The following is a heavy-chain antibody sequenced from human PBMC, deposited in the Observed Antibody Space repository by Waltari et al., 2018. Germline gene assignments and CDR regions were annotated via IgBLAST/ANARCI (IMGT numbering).Heavy chain of an antibody. J-gene: IGHJ5*02. CDR3: ARDSSSWYGALYNWFDP. CDR1: GGSVSSGSYY. CDR2: IYYSGST. Sequence: QVQLQESGPGLVKPSETLSLTCTVSGGSVSSGSYYWSWIRQPPGQGLEWIGYIYYSGSTSYNPSLKSRVTISVDTSKNQFSLKLSSVTAADTAVYYCARDSSSWYGALYNWFDPWGQGTLVTVSS. D-gene: IGHD6-13*01. V-gene: IGHV4-61*01.